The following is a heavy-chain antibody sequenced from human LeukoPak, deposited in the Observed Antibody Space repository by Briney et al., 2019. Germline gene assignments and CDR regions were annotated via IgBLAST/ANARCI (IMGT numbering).Heavy chain of an antibody. Sequence: GGSLRLSCAASGFTFSDYYMNWIRQAPGKGLEWVSYISSTSMFTEYADSVRGRFTVSRDNAKNLVFLQMYSLSVEDSAVYYCARSVQLTSSDLWGEGALVTVS. D-gene: IGHD4/OR15-4a*01. CDR3: ARSVQLTSSDL. CDR1: GFTFSDYY. CDR2: ISSTSMFT. V-gene: IGHV3-11*03. J-gene: IGHJ5*02.